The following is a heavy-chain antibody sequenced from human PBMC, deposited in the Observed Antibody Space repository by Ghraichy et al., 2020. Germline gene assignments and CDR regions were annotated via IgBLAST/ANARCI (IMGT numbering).Heavy chain of an antibody. J-gene: IGHJ5*02. CDR1: GGSISRCGYY. CDR3: ARSPTIGGGRAMIINWFDP. D-gene: IGHD3-22*01. CDR2: IYYSGST. Sequence: SETLSLTCTVSGGSISRCGYYWSWIRQHPGKGLEWIGYIYYSGSTYYNPSLKSRVTISVDTSKNQFSLKLSSVTAADTAVYYCARSPTIGGGRAMIINWFDPWGQGTLVTASA. V-gene: IGHV4-31*03.